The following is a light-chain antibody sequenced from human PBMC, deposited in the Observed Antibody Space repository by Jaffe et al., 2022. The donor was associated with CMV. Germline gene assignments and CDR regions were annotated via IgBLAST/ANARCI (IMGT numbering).Light chain of an antibody. V-gene: IGKV3-11*01. CDR1: QSVSSY. CDR3: QQRSNWPLT. Sequence: EIVLTQSPATLSLSPGERVTLSCRASQSVSSYLAWYQQKPGQAPRLLIYDASNTATGIPARFSGSGSGTDFTLTISSLEPEDLAVYYCQQRSNWPLTFGGGTKVEIK. J-gene: IGKJ4*01. CDR2: DAS.